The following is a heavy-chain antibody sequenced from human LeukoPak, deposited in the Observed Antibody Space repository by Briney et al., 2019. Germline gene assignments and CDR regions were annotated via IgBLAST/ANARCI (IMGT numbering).Heavy chain of an antibody. V-gene: IGHV3-74*01. J-gene: IGHJ4*02. D-gene: IGHD3-22*01. Sequence: EPGGSLRLSCAASGFTFSSYWMHWVRQGPGKGLVWVSRINTDGSSTSYADSVKGRFTISRDNAKNTLYLQMSSLRAEDTAVYYCARGGHYEKSGYYYFGYWGQGTLVTVSS. CDR1: GFTFSSYW. CDR2: INTDGSST. CDR3: ARGGHYEKSGYYYFGY.